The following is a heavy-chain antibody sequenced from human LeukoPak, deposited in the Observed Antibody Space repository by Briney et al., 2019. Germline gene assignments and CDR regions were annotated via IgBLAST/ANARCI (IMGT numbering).Heavy chain of an antibody. J-gene: IGHJ4*02. Sequence: ASVKVSCKASGYTFTSYGISWVRQAPGQGLEWMGWISAYNGNTNYAQKLQGRVTMTTDTSTSTAYMELRSLRSDDTAVYYCARASDYYSDSSPYYYIDYWGQGTPVTVSS. V-gene: IGHV1-18*01. CDR3: ARASDYYSDSSPYYYIDY. CDR1: GYTFTSYG. CDR2: ISAYNGNT. D-gene: IGHD3-22*01.